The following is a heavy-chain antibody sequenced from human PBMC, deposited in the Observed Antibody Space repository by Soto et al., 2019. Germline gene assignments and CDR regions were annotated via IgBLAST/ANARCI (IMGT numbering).Heavy chain of an antibody. CDR1: GDSVSSNSAA. Sequence: QVLLQQSGPVLVKPSQTLSLSCDISGDSVSSNSAAWNWIRQPPSGGLEWLGRTFYRSKWFHDFGPTVERRMTIQADTSKNHVALQLTSPTRDDTATYSCAKVTSGCGNAFDSWGQGTLVTVSS. D-gene: IGHD6-19*01. CDR2: TFYRSKWFH. V-gene: IGHV6-1*01. CDR3: AKVTSGCGNAFDS. J-gene: IGHJ5*01.